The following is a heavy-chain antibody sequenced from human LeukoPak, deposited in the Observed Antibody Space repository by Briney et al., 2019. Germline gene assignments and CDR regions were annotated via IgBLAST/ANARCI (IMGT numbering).Heavy chain of an antibody. V-gene: IGHV1-2*02. CDR3: TRDWGPNSGNFHYDALDI. CDR2: IRPDGDT. Sequence: GASVKVSCKASGCTFTGYFIHWVRQAAGQGLAWMGWIRPDGDTKYAEKVQGRVTMTRETYISTAYMELSRLISDDTAVCYCTRDWGPNSGNFHYDALDIWGQGTMVTVSS. D-gene: IGHD1-26*01. J-gene: IGHJ3*02. CDR1: GCTFTGYF.